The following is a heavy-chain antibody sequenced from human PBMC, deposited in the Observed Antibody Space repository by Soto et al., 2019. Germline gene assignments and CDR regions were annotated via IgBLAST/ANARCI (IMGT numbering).Heavy chain of an antibody. J-gene: IGHJ6*02. D-gene: IGHD2-8*02. CDR1: GGTFSIYG. CDR3: ATSVGIAPTGEDGMDV. CDR2: IIPILTTP. Sequence: QVPLVQSGAEVKKTGSSVKVSCKASGGTFSIYGFSWVRQAPGQGREWIGGIIPILTTPNYAQKFHGRVTIVADESTTTVYMELSSLKSEDTAVYYCATSVGIAPTGEDGMDVWGQGTSVTVSS. V-gene: IGHV1-69*01.